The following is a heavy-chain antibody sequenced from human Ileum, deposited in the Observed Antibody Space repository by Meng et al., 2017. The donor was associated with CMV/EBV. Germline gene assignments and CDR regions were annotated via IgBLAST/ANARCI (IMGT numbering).Heavy chain of an antibody. CDR2: IRSNTDGGTT. V-gene: IGHV3-15*01. Sequence: GESLKISCAGSGFTFSNAWMTWVRQAPGKGLEWVGRIRSNTDGGTTDYAAPVKGRYTISRDNAKNTQFLQMNSLRSEDTAVYYCGKDSHSSGWYVDSWGQGTQVTVSS. D-gene: IGHD6-19*01. CDR3: GKDSHSSGWYVDS. J-gene: IGHJ4*02. CDR1: GFTFSNAW.